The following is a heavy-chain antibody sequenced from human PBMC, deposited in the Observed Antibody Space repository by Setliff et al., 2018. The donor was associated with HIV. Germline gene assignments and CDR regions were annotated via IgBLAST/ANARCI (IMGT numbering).Heavy chain of an antibody. CDR3: ATMSRSSRNWAIFDY. D-gene: IGHD6-13*01. Sequence: GASVKVSCKTSGGSFDMHTISWVRQAPGQGLEFVGRIIPIIDTTNYAQKFQGRVTITADKSANTTYMELRSLRSEDTAIYYCATMSRSSRNWAIFDYWGRESWSPSPQ. J-gene: IGHJ4*02. V-gene: IGHV1-69*08. CDR1: GGSFDMHT. CDR2: IIPIIDTT.